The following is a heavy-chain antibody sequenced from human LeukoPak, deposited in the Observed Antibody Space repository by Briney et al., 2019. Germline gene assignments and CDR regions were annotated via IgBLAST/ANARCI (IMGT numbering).Heavy chain of an antibody. Sequence: ASVKVSCKASGYTFTSYYMHWVRQAPGQGLEWMGIINPSGGSTSYAQKSQGRVTMIRDMSTSTDYMELSSLRSEDTAVYYCARDNSVEDTAWWFDPWGQGTLVTVSS. CDR2: INPSGGST. D-gene: IGHD4-23*01. J-gene: IGHJ5*02. CDR1: GYTFTSYY. CDR3: ARDNSVEDTAWWFDP. V-gene: IGHV1-46*01.